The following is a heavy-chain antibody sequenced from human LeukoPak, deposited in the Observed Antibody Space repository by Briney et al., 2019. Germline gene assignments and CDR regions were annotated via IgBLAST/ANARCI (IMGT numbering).Heavy chain of an antibody. D-gene: IGHD3-22*01. Sequence: GGSLRLSCAASGFTFSSYTMNWVRQAPGKGLQWISYFSGTSDDIYYADSVKGRFTISRDNAKNSLYLQMNSLRAEDTAVYYCASAFYDSSGYYYDAFDMWGQGTMVTVSS. J-gene: IGHJ3*02. CDR1: GFTFSSYT. V-gene: IGHV3-48*01. CDR3: ASAFYDSSGYYYDAFDM. CDR2: FSGTSDDI.